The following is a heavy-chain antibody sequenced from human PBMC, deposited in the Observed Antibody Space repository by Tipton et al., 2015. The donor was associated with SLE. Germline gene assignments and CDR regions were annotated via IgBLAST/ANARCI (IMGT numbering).Heavy chain of an antibody. CDR1: GGSFSGYY. D-gene: IGHD1-26*01. CDR3: ARMWYSGSYGPFDY. Sequence: TLSLTCAVYGGSFSGYYWSWLRQPPGKGLEWIGEINHSGSTNYNPSLKSRVTISVDTSKNQFSLKLSCVTAADTAVYYCARMWYSGSYGPFDYWGQGTLVTVS. J-gene: IGHJ4*02. CDR2: INHSGST. V-gene: IGHV4-34*01.